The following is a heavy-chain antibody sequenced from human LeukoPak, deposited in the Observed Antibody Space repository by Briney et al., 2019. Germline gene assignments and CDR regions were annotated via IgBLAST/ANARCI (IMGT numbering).Heavy chain of an antibody. CDR2: IIPIFGTA. D-gene: IGHD6-13*01. Sequence: SVKVSCKASGGTFSSYAISWVRQAPGQGLEWMGGIIPIFGTANYAQKFQGRVTITADESTSTAYMELSSLRSEDTAVYYCVRDYSSYYYGMDVWGQGTTVTVSS. V-gene: IGHV1-69*13. CDR1: GGTFSSYA. CDR3: VRDYSSYYYGMDV. J-gene: IGHJ6*02.